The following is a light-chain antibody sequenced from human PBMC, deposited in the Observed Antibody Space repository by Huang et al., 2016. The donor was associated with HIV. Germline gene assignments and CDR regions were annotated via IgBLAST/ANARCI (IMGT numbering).Light chain of an antibody. CDR3: QQQWT. CDR1: HRISSW. CDR2: KAS. J-gene: IGKJ1*01. V-gene: IGKV1-5*03. Sequence: DIQMTQSPSTLSAFVGDRVTITCRTSHRISSWLAWYQQKPGKAPNLLISKASNSESGVPSRFSGNGSGTEFTLTISGLQPDDLATYYCQQQWTFGQGTKVEI.